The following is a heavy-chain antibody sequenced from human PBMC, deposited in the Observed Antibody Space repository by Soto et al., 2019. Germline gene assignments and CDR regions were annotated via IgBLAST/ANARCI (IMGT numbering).Heavy chain of an antibody. CDR1: GYTFTGYY. Sequence: ASVKVSCKASGYTFTGYYMHWVRQAPGQGLEWMGWINPNSGGTNYAQKFQGWVTMTRDTSISTAYMELSRLRSDDTAVYYCAREKKIREDKYQRNDWVSYTRRQGYGMDVWGQGTTVTVSS. CDR2: INPNSGGT. V-gene: IGHV1-2*04. CDR3: AREKKIREDKYQRNDWVSYTRRQGYGMDV. D-gene: IGHD2-2*01. J-gene: IGHJ6*02.